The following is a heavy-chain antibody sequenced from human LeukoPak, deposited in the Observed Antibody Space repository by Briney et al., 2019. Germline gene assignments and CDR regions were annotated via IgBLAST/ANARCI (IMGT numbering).Heavy chain of an antibody. CDR1: GYTFTSYD. Sequence: ASVKVSCKASGYTFTSYDINWVRQATGQGLEWMGWMNPNSGNTGYAQKFQGRVTMTRNTSISTAYMELSSLRSEDTAVYYCARSALPDDAFDIWGQGTVVTVSS. J-gene: IGHJ3*02. CDR2: MNPNSGNT. D-gene: IGHD1-14*01. V-gene: IGHV1-8*01. CDR3: ARSALPDDAFDI.